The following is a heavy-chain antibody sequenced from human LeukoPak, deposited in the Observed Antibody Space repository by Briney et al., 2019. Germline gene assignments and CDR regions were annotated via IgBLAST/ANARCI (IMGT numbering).Heavy chain of an antibody. Sequence: PSETLSLTCTVSGGSISSSSYYWGWIRQPPGKGLEWIGSIYYSGSTYYNPSLKSRVTMSVDTSKNQFSLKLSSVTAADTAVYYCARRATVTTHNFIDYWGQGTLVTVSS. J-gene: IGHJ4*02. CDR3: ARRATVTTHNFIDY. V-gene: IGHV4-39*07. CDR1: GGSISSSSYY. D-gene: IGHD4-17*01. CDR2: IYYSGST.